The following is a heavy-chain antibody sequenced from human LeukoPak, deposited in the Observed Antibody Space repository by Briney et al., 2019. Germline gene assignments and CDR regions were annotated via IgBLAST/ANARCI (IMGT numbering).Heavy chain of an antibody. J-gene: IGHJ3*02. V-gene: IGHV3-48*04. D-gene: IGHD3-9*01. CDR1: GFTFNSYS. Sequence: PGGSLRLSCAASGFTFNSYSMIWVRQAPGEGLEWISSISSSGATISYADSVRGRFTISRDNAKNSLYLQMNSLRAEDTAVYYCARDLFDWPAGDIWGQGTMVTVSS. CDR2: ISSSGATI. CDR3: ARDLFDWPAGDI.